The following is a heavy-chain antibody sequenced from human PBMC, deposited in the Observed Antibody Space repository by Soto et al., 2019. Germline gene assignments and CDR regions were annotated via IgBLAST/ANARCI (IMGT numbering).Heavy chain of an antibody. D-gene: IGHD1-1*01. Sequence: PSETLSLTCTVSGGSISSADYYWTWIRHHPGKGLEWIGYVYYRGSTYYNPSLKSRVTISVDTSKNQFSLNLSSVTAADTAVYYCVRGYSHGTYHFDFWGQGTLVTVSS. CDR1: GGSISSADYY. CDR3: VRGYSHGTYHFDF. V-gene: IGHV4-31*03. CDR2: VYYRGST. J-gene: IGHJ4*02.